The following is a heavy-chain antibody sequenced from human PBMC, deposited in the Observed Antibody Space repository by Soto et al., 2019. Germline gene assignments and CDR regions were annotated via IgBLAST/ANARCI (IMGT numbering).Heavy chain of an antibody. J-gene: IGHJ6*02. CDR2: INHSGST. V-gene: IGHV4-34*01. CDR3: ARGRGYYDFWSGSGSYYYYGMDV. D-gene: IGHD3-3*01. CDR1: GGSFSCYY. Sequence: PSETLSLTCAVYGGSFSCYYWSWIRQPPGKGLEWIGEINHSGSTNYNPSPKSRVTISVDTSKNPSSLKLSSVTAADTAVYYCARGRGYYDFWSGSGSYYYYGMDVWGQGTTVTVSS.